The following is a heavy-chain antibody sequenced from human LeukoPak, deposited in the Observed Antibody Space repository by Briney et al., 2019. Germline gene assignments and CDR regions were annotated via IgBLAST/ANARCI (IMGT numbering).Heavy chain of an antibody. V-gene: IGHV3-48*01. CDR3: ARDSGISIFRVLFP. J-gene: IGHJ5*02. CDR1: GFTFSSHS. Sequence: PGGSLRLSCAASGFTFSSHSMNWVRQAPGKGLEWVSYISGGSGTIYYADSVKGRFTISRDNSKNTLYLQMNSLRPEDTAVYYCARDSGISIFRVLFPWGQGTLVTVSS. D-gene: IGHD3-3*01. CDR2: ISGGSGTI.